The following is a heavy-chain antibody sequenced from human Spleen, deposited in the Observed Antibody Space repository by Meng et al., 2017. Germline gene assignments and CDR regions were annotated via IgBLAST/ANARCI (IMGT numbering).Heavy chain of an antibody. CDR1: GYTFTGYY. Sequence: ASVKVSCKASGYTFTGYYMHWVRQAPGQGLEWMGWISAYNGNTNYAQKLQGRVTMTTDTSTSTAYMELRSLRSDDTAVYYCARVRAVAGYYYYGMDVWGQGTMVTVSS. D-gene: IGHD6-19*01. CDR2: ISAYNGNT. CDR3: ARVRAVAGYYYYGMDV. V-gene: IGHV1-18*04. J-gene: IGHJ6*02.